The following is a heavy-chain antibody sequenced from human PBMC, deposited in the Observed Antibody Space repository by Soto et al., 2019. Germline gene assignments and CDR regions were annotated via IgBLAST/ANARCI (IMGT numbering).Heavy chain of an antibody. CDR3: ARPIYSSPKSGAFDI. CDR1: GCSTSSYY. CDR2: IYYSGST. J-gene: IGHJ3*02. Sequence: PSETLSLTCTVSGCSTSSYYWSWTRQPPGKGLEWIGYIYYSGSTNYNPSLKSRVTISVDTSKNQFSLELSSVTAADTGVYYCARPIYSSPKSGAFDIWGQGTMVTVSS. V-gene: IGHV4-59*08. D-gene: IGHD2-2*01.